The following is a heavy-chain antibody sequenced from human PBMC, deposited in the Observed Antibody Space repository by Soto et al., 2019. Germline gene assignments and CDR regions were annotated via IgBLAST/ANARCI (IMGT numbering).Heavy chain of an antibody. D-gene: IGHD2-15*01. CDR1: SGSISSSNW. CDR2: IYHSGST. CDR3: ARWCSGGSCYAFDI. Sequence: SETLSLTCAVSSGSISSSNWWSWVRQPPGKGLEWIGEIYHSGSTNYNPSLKSRVTISVDKSKNQFSLKLSSVTAADTAVYYCARWCSGGSCYAFDIWGQGTMVTVSS. V-gene: IGHV4-4*02. J-gene: IGHJ3*02.